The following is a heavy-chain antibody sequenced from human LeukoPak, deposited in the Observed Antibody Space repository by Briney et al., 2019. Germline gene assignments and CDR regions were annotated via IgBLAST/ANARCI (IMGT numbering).Heavy chain of an antibody. CDR1: GGSFNGYY. Sequence: SETLSLTCAVYGGSFNGYYWGWIRQPPGKGLEWIEEFNHSGSTTHNPSLESRVTISLDTSKNQFSLRLSSVTAADTAVYYCARGGRRDFGDYERGSFDYWGQGTLVTVSS. CDR2: FNHSGST. CDR3: ARGGRRDFGDYERGSFDY. D-gene: IGHD4-17*01. J-gene: IGHJ4*02. V-gene: IGHV4-34*01.